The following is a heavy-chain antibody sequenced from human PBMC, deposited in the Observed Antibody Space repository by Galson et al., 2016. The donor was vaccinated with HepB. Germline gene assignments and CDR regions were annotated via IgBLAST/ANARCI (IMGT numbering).Heavy chain of an antibody. CDR2: ISPYSGVT. CDR1: GYTFTDYS. D-gene: IGHD6-19*01. CDR3: ARGLSGWYVGGLSN. V-gene: IGHV1-18*04. Sequence: SVKVSCKASGYTFTDYSISWVRQAPGQGLEWMGWISPYSGVTDYAQKFQGRVTMTADRSTRTAYMELRTLRSDDTAVYYCARGLSGWYVGGLSNWGQGALVTVSS. J-gene: IGHJ4*02.